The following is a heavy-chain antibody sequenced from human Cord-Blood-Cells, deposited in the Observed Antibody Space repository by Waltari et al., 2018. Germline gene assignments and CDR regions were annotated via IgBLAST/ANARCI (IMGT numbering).Heavy chain of an antibody. J-gene: IGHJ3*02. CDR1: GYTLTELS. CDR2: FDPEDGET. V-gene: IGHV1-24*01. D-gene: IGHD2-2*01. Sequence: QVQLVQSGAEVKKPGASVTVSCKVSGYTLTELSMHWVRPPPGKGLEWMGGFDPEDGETIYAQKFQGRVTMTEDTSTDTAYMELSSLRSEDTAVYYCATAVEYCSSTSCYAFDIWGQGTMVTVSS. CDR3: ATAVEYCSSTSCYAFDI.